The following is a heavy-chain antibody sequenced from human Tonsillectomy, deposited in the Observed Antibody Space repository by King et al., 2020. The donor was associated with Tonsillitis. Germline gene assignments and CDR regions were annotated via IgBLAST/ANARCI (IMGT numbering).Heavy chain of an antibody. V-gene: IGHV3-64D*06. Sequence: VKLVESGGDLVQPGGSLRLSCSASGFTFNDYAMHWVRQAPGKGLEYVSAISYNGGSTYYADSVKGRFTISRDNSKNTLYLQMSSLRPEDTAVYYCVIARAHTITIFYLLDYWGQGTLVTVSS. D-gene: IGHD3-9*01. CDR3: VIARAHTITIFYLLDY. J-gene: IGHJ4*02. CDR2: ISYNGGST. CDR1: GFTFNDYA.